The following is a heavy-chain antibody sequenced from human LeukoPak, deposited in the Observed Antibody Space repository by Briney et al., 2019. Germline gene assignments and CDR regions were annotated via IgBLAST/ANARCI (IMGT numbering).Heavy chain of an antibody. CDR3: ARHRGSYPFMY. J-gene: IGHJ4*02. CDR1: GCSISSSSDY. V-gene: IGHV4-39*01. CDR2: IYYSGSS. Sequence: SETPSLTCTVSGCSISSSSDYWGWLRRLPGKGLEWIGSIYYSGSSYYNPSLKSRVTISVDTSKNQFFLKLSTVTAADTAVYYCARHRGSYPFMYWGQGTLVTVSS. D-gene: IGHD1-26*01.